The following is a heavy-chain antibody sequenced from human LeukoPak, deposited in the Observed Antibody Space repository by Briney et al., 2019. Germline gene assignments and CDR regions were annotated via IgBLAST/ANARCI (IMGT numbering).Heavy chain of an antibody. CDR3: ARTLYIAAAPGGFDY. V-gene: IGHV1-69*06. Sequence: GASVKVSCKASGGTFSSYAISWVRQAPGQGLEWMGGIIPIFGTANYAQKFQGRVTITADKSTSTAYMELSSLRSDDTAVYYCARTLYIAAAPGGFDYWGQGTLVTVSS. CDR2: IIPIFGTA. J-gene: IGHJ4*02. CDR1: GGTFSSYA. D-gene: IGHD6-13*01.